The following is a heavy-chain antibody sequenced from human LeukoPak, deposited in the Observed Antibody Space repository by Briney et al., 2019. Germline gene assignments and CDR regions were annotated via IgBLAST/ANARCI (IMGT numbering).Heavy chain of an antibody. Sequence: ASVKVSRKASGYTFTSYGISWVRQAPGQGLEWMGWISAYNGNTNYAQKLQGRVTMTTDTSTSTAYMELRSLRSDDTAVYYCAREQGSGSYLNWFDPWGQGTLVTVSS. CDR2: ISAYNGNT. J-gene: IGHJ5*02. V-gene: IGHV1-18*04. CDR1: GYTFTSYG. CDR3: AREQGSGSYLNWFDP. D-gene: IGHD3-10*01.